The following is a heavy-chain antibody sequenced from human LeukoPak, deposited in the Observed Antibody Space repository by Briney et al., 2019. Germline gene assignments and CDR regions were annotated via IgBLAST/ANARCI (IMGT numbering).Heavy chain of an antibody. D-gene: IGHD6-13*01. Sequence: GRSLRLSCAASGFTFSSYAMHWVRQAPGKGLEWVAVISYDGSNKYYADSVKGRFTISRDNPKNTLYLQMNSLRAEDTAVYYCARASKEFRIAAAGMDYWGQGTLVTVSS. J-gene: IGHJ4*02. CDR2: ISYDGSNK. CDR3: ARASKEFRIAAAGMDY. CDR1: GFTFSSYA. V-gene: IGHV3-30-3*01.